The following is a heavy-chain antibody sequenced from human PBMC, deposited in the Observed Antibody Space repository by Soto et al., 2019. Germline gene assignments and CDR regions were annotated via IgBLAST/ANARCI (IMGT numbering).Heavy chain of an antibody. CDR2: IDWDDDK. Sequence: SGPTLVNPTQTLTLTCTFSGFSLSTSGMRVSWIRQPPGKALEWLARIDWDDDKFYSTSLKTRLTISKDTSKNQVVLTMTNMGPVDTATYYCARTAWAYYYDSSGYSMNAFDIWGQGTMVTVSS. V-gene: IGHV2-70*04. D-gene: IGHD3-22*01. J-gene: IGHJ3*02. CDR1: GFSLSTSGMR. CDR3: ARTAWAYYYDSSGYSMNAFDI.